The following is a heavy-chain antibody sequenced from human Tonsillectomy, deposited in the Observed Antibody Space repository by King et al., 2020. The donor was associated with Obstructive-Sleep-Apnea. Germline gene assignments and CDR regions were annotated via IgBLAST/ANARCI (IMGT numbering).Heavy chain of an antibody. Sequence: DVQLVESGGGMVQPGGSLRLSCAASGFTFSSYGISWVRQAPGKGLEWVSAINTRGTTFYAGSVRGRFSISRDNYKYPVNLQVNSLRAEDTALYYCAKEGGGSGVYWVDSWGQGTLVTVSS. V-gene: IGHV3-23*04. CDR1: GFTFSSYG. J-gene: IGHJ4*02. CDR3: AKEGGGSGVYWVDS. D-gene: IGHD3-10*01. CDR2: INTRGTT.